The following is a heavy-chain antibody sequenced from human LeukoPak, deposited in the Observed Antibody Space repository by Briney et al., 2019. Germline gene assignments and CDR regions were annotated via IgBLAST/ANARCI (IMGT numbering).Heavy chain of an antibody. V-gene: IGHV1-8*01. Sequence: ASVKVSRKASGYTFTSYDINWVRQATGQGLEWMGWMNPNSGNTGYAQKFQGRVTMTRNTSISTAYMELSSLRSEDTAVYYCARGGSLRLSYYYYYGMDVWGQGTTVTVSS. D-gene: IGHD4-17*01. J-gene: IGHJ6*02. CDR2: MNPNSGNT. CDR1: GYTFTSYD. CDR3: ARGGSLRLSYYYYYGMDV.